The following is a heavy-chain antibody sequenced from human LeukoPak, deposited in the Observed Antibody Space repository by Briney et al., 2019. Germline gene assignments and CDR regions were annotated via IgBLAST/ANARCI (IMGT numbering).Heavy chain of an antibody. D-gene: IGHD2-2*01. Sequence: SETLSLTCTVSGGSISSSSYYWGWIRQPPGKGLEWIGSIYYSGSTYYSPSLRSRVTISLDTSRNQFSLKLSSVTAADTAVYYCARGVGAPADFFDYWGQGTLVTVSS. V-gene: IGHV4-39*07. J-gene: IGHJ4*02. CDR3: ARGVGAPADFFDY. CDR1: GGSISSSSYY. CDR2: IYYSGST.